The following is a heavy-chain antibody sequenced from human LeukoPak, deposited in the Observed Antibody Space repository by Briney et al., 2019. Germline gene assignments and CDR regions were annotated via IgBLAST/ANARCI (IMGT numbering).Heavy chain of an antibody. V-gene: IGHV4-59*01. CDR1: GGSISSYY. CDR3: AREGTSGTHLNWFDP. CDR2: IYGSGST. D-gene: IGHD1-1*01. J-gene: IGHJ5*02. Sequence: SETLSLTCTVSGGSISSYYWSWIRQPPGKGLEWIGHIYGSGSTNYNPSLKSRVALSVDTSKNQFSLKLSSVTTADTAVYYCAREGTSGTHLNWFDPWGQGTLVTVSS.